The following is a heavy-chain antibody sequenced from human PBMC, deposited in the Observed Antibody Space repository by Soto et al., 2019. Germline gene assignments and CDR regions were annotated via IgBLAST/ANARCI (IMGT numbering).Heavy chain of an antibody. Sequence: QVQLVESGGGVVQPGRSLRLSCAASGFTFSTYAMHWVRQAPGKGLEWVAVISYDGTNKYYADSVKGRFTISRDNSKNTLYLQMNGLRADDTAVFYCARDGASYWGQGTPVIVSS. CDR2: ISYDGTNK. D-gene: IGHD3-16*01. J-gene: IGHJ4*02. CDR1: GFTFSTYA. CDR3: ARDGASY. V-gene: IGHV3-30-3*01.